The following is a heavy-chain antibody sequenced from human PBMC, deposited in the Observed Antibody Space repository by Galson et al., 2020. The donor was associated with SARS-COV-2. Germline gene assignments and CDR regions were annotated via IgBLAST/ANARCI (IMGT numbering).Heavy chain of an antibody. CDR1: GDSVSGSSIA. Sequence: SQTLSLTCAISGDSVSGSSIAWNWIRQSPSRGLEWLGRTYYSSKWNNEYEVSVRSRITISPDTSKNQFSLQLNSVTPEDTAMYFCARGKMSAFDVWGHGTMVTVSS. V-gene: IGHV6-1*01. J-gene: IGHJ3*01. CDR2: TYYSSKWNN. CDR3: ARGKMSAFDV.